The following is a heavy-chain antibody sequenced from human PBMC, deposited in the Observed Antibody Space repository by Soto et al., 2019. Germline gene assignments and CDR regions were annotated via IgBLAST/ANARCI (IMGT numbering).Heavy chain of an antibody. V-gene: IGHV3-21*06. Sequence: PGGSLRLSCAASGFTFTRYSMNWVRQAPGKGLEGVSSISSTTNYIYYGDSMKGRFTISRDNANNSLYLEMNSLRAEDTAVYYCARDNSQNYGTPAASSWFHPWGQGTPDTVSS. CDR1: GFTFTRYS. J-gene: IGHJ5*02. CDR2: ISSTTNYI. D-gene: IGHD2-15*01. CDR3: ARDNSQNYGTPAASSWFHP.